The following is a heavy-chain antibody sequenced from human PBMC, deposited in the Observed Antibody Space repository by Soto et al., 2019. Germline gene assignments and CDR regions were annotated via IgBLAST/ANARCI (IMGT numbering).Heavy chain of an antibody. J-gene: IGHJ6*03. CDR3: AKNGGDYYGSGSYDMINYYYYMDV. D-gene: IGHD3-10*01. CDR1: GFTFSSYA. V-gene: IGHV3-23*01. Sequence: GGSLRLSCAASGFTFSSYAMSWVRQAPGKGLEWVSAISGSGGSTYYADSVKGRFTISRDNSKNTLYLQMNSLRAEDTAVYYCAKNGGDYYGSGSYDMINYYYYMDVWGKGTTVTVSS. CDR2: ISGSGGST.